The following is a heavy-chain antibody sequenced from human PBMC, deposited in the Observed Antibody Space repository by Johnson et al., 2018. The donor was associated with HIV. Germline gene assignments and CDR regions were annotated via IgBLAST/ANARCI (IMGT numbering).Heavy chain of an antibody. J-gene: IGHJ3*02. CDR3: ARDEGPYSSSWTHAFDI. CDR2: ISSNGGST. D-gene: IGHD6-13*01. V-gene: IGHV3-64*01. CDR1: GFTFSSYA. Sequence: VQLVESGGGLVQPGGSLRLSCAASGFTFSSYAMHWVRQAPGKGLEYVSAISSNGGSTSYANSVKGRFTISRDNSKNTLYLQMGSLRAEDMAVYYCARDEGPYSSSWTHAFDIWGQGTMVTVSS.